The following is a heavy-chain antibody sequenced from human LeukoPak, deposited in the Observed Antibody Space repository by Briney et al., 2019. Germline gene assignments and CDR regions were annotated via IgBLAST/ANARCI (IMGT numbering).Heavy chain of an antibody. CDR1: GASISNTDW. CDR3: ARFSGGWYQYYFDY. J-gene: IGHJ4*02. V-gene: IGHV4-4*02. D-gene: IGHD6-19*01. Sequence: SGTLSLTCAVSGASISNTDWWSWVRQPPGKGLEWIGEIYHSGTTNYNPSLKSRVTISVDKSKNQFSLKLSSVTAADTAVYYCARFSGGWYQYYFDYWGQGTLVTVSS. CDR2: IYHSGTT.